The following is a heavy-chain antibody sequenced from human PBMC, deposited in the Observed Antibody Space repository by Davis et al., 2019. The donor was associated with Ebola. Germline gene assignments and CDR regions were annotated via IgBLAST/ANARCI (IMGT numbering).Heavy chain of an antibody. Sequence: GESLKISCAASGFTFSIYSMHWVRQASGKGLEWVASISYGGSFKSFADSVKGRLSISRDNSKSTLYLQMNSLRPEDTAVYYCAREEEKEQLGFDLWGQGTLATVSS. CDR3: AREEEKEQLGFDL. D-gene: IGHD1-1*01. J-gene: IGHJ4*02. V-gene: IGHV3-30*17. CDR1: GFTFSIYS. CDR2: ISYGGSFK.